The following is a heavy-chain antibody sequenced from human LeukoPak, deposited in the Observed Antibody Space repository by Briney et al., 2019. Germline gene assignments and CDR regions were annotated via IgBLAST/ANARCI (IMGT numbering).Heavy chain of an antibody. D-gene: IGHD6-19*01. V-gene: IGHV1-8*01. CDR1: GYTFTSYD. J-gene: IGHJ5*02. CDR2: MNPNSGNT. CDR3: ARGVPKWLARGVHWFDP. Sequence: GASVKVSRKASGYTFTSYDINWVRQATGQGLEWMGWMNPNSGNTGYAQKFQGRVTMTRNTSISTAYMELSSLRSEDTAVYYCARGVPKWLARGVHWFDPWGQGTLVTVSS.